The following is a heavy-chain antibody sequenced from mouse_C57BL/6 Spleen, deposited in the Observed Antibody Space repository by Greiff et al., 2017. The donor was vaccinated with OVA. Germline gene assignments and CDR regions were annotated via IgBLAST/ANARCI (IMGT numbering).Heavy chain of an antibody. V-gene: IGHV1-36*01. CDR1: GFAFTDYY. CDR2: VYPYNGGT. CDR3: ARGYGSSYDYAMDY. Sequence: EVQGVESGPVLVKPGPSVKISCKASGFAFTDYYMHWVKQSHGKSLEWIGLVYPYNGGTSYNQKFKGKATLTVDTSSSTAYMELNSLTSEDSAVYYCARGYGSSYDYAMDYWGQGTSVTVSS. D-gene: IGHD1-1*01. J-gene: IGHJ4*01.